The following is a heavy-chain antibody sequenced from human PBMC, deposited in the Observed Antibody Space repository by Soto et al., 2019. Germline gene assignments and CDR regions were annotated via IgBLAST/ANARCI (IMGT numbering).Heavy chain of an antibody. CDR2: ISPYSGNT. J-gene: IGHJ6*02. V-gene: IGHV1-18*01. D-gene: IGHD3-16*01. Sequence: QVQLVQSGDEVRKPGSSVKVSCKASGYIFVNYGIAWVRQAPGQGLEWMGGISPYSGNTHYASKVQGRLTMTTDTXXSTAYMDLASLTSDHTAVYYCARVENYVTPTPQDVWGQGTTVTVSS. CDR3: ARVENYVTPTPQDV. CDR1: GYIFVNYG.